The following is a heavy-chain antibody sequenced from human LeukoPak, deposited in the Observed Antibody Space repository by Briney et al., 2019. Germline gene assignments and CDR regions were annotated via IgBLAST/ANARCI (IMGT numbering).Heavy chain of an antibody. CDR2: IRYDGSNK. CDR3: AKEGRSSSAYYYYYYMDV. CDR1: GFTFSSYG. Sequence: GGSLRLSCAASGFTFSSYGMHWVRQAPGKGLEWVAFIRYDGSNKYYADSVKGRFTISRDNSKNTLYLQMNSLRAEDTAVYYCAKEGRSSSAYYYYYYMDVWGKGTTATVSS. J-gene: IGHJ6*03. D-gene: IGHD6-6*01. V-gene: IGHV3-30*02.